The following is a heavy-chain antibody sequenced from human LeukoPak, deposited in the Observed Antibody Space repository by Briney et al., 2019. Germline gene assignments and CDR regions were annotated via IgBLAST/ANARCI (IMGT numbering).Heavy chain of an antibody. Sequence: SETLSLTCTVSGGSISSYYWSWIRQPPGKGLEWIGYIYYSGSTNYNPSLKSRVTISVDTSKNQFSLKLSSVTAADTAVYHCASGRQQLAHYGMDVWGQGTTDTVSS. D-gene: IGHD6-13*01. CDR1: GGSISSYY. CDR3: ASGRQQLAHYGMDV. CDR2: IYYSGST. J-gene: IGHJ6*02. V-gene: IGHV4-59*01.